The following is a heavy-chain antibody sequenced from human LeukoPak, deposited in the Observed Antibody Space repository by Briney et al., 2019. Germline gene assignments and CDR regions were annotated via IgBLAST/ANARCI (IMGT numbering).Heavy chain of an antibody. D-gene: IGHD6-13*01. CDR1: GFSISSGYY. J-gene: IGHJ4*02. Sequence: SETLSLTCTVSGFSISSGYYLGWIRQPPGKGLEWIGSISHTGGTFYNPSLKSRVTISVDTSKNQFSLKLNSVTAADTAVFYCAGHHMAADYFDSWGQGTLVTVST. V-gene: IGHV4-38-2*02. CDR3: AGHHMAADYFDS. CDR2: ISHTGGT.